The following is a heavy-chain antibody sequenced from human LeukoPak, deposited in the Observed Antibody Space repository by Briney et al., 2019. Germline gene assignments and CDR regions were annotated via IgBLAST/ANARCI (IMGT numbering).Heavy chain of an antibody. CDR3: ARWDSNYGFDP. CDR2: INPNSGST. V-gene: IGHV1-2*02. Sequence: RASVKVSCKASGYTFTGYYMHWVRQAPGQGLEWMGWINPNSGSTGYAQKFQGRVTMTRDTSISTAYMELSRLRSDDTAVYFCARWDSNYGFDPWGQGTLVTVSS. CDR1: GYTFTGYY. D-gene: IGHD4-11*01. J-gene: IGHJ5*02.